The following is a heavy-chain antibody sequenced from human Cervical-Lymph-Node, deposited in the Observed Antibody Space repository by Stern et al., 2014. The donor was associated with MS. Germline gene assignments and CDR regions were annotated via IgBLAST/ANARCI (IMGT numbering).Heavy chain of an antibody. CDR1: GYIYTSQY. Sequence: QVQLVQSGAEVKKPGASVKVSCKASGYIYTSQYIHWVRQAPGQGLEWMGMINPSGGSTTYAQKFQGRVTMTRDTSTSTVYMDLSSLRSEDTAVYYCALNDFGDYRFDFDSWGQGTLVTVSS. J-gene: IGHJ4*02. V-gene: IGHV1-46*01. CDR2: INPSGGST. D-gene: IGHD4-17*01. CDR3: ALNDFGDYRFDFDS.